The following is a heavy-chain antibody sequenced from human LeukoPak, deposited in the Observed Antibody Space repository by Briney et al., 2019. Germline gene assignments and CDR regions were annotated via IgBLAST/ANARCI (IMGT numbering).Heavy chain of an antibody. V-gene: IGHV3-48*04. CDR2: ISSSGSTI. D-gene: IGHD4-17*01. CDR3: ARGEMTTVTTPWV. J-gene: IGHJ4*02. Sequence: GGSLRLSCAASGFTFSSSWMTWARQAPGKGLEWVSYISSSGSTIYYADSVKGRFTISRDNAKNSLYLQMNSLRAEDTAVYYCARGEMTTVTTPWVWGQGTLVTVSS. CDR1: GFTFSSSW.